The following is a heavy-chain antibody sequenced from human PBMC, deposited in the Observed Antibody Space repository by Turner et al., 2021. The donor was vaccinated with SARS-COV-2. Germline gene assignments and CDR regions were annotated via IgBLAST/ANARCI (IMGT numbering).Heavy chain of an antibody. Sequence: QFQLVQSGVEVQTPGASVKVSCKGSGYTLTELSMHWVRQAPGKGLEWMGGFDPEDGKTIYAQKFQGRVTMTEDTSTDTAYMELSSLRSEDTAVYYCATAPPYCTNGVCPNWFDPWGQGTLVTVSS. CDR2: FDPEDGKT. V-gene: IGHV1-24*01. D-gene: IGHD2-8*01. J-gene: IGHJ5*02. CDR1: GYTLTELS. CDR3: ATAPPYCTNGVCPNWFDP.